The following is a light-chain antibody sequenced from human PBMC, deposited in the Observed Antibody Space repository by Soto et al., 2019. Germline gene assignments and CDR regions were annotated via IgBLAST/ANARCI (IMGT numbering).Light chain of an antibody. Sequence: EVVLTQSPDTLSLSPGETATLSCRASQSVDRYVAWYQQKVGQAPRLLIYDAYTRATGFGGRFTGSGSATDFSRTITSLEPEDCAVDYGQPRGKWPSTVGPGTKVEMK. CDR3: QPRGKWPST. CDR2: DAY. V-gene: IGKV3-11*01. CDR1: QSVDRY. J-gene: IGKJ2*02.